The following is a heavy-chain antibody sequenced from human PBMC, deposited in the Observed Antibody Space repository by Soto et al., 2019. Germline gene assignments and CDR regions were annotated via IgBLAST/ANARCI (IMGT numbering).Heavy chain of an antibody. V-gene: IGHV4-59*01. Sequence: SETLSLTXTGSGASISSSYWSWIRQSPERGLEWIAYVYHTGATNYNPSLKSRVTISLDTSKGQFSLNLTSLTTADTAVYFCARRGNRYSNVASGVGGFDFWGQGSLVTVSS. J-gene: IGHJ4*02. CDR3: ARRGNRYSNVASGVGGFDF. D-gene: IGHD5-12*01. CDR2: VYHTGAT. CDR1: GASISSSY.